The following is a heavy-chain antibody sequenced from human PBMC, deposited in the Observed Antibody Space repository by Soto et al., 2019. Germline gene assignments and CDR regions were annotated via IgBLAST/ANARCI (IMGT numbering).Heavy chain of an antibody. CDR1: GGTFSSYA. Sequence: SVKVSCKASGGTFSSYAISWVRQAPGQGLEWMGGIIPIFGTANYAQKFQGRVTITADESTSTAYMELSSLRSEDTAVYYCARDLFGELSNYYYGMDVWGQATTVTV. CDR3: ARDLFGELSNYYYGMDV. CDR2: IIPIFGTA. V-gene: IGHV1-69*13. D-gene: IGHD3-10*02. J-gene: IGHJ6*02.